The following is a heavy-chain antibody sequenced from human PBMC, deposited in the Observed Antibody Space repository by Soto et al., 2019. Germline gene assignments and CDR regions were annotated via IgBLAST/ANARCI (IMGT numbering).Heavy chain of an antibody. CDR1: GFSFRDFG. CDR2: IRFDGTNP. CDR3: TRDDFSGRNYTESHF. J-gene: IGHJ4*02. D-gene: IGHD3-3*01. Sequence: QVQLVESGGGVVQPGTSLRLSCAASGFSFRDFGMQWVRQAPGKGLEWVAIIRFDGTNPYYADSVKGRFTVSRDNSKNTLFLQMNSLRVDNTAMYYCTRDDFSGRNYTESHFWGQGTLVFVSS. V-gene: IGHV3-30*19.